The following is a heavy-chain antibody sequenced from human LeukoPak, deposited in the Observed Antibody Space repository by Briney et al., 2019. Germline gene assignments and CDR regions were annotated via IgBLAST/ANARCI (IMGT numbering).Heavy chain of an antibody. CDR1: SGPISTYY. Sequence: PSETLSLTCTVSSGPISTYYWSWIRQPAGKGLEWIGRIFSTGTTDYNPSLESRVTMSVDASKNQFFLKLTSVTAADTAVYYCARGRDYYGSGSYRRGYSYGMDVWGQGTTVIVSS. V-gene: IGHV4-4*07. D-gene: IGHD3-10*01. CDR2: IFSTGTT. CDR3: ARGRDYYGSGSYRRGYSYGMDV. J-gene: IGHJ6*02.